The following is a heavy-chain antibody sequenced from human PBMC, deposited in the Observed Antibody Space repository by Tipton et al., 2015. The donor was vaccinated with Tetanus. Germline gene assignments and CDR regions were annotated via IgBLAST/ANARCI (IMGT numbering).Heavy chain of an antibody. CDR1: GVSISGYY. Sequence: TLSLTCTVSGVSISGYYWSWIRQPAGKGLEWIGRVDRSGTTTYNPSLKGRVTMSLDTSNNQFSLKLNSVTAADTAVYYCARLASYSNHLDAWGQGALVTVSS. J-gene: IGHJ4*02. V-gene: IGHV4-4*07. CDR2: VDRSGTT. D-gene: IGHD4-11*01. CDR3: ARLASYSNHLDA.